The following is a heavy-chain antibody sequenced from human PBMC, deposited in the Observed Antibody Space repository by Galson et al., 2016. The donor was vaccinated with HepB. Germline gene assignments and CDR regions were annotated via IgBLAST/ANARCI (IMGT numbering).Heavy chain of an antibody. V-gene: IGHV3-30*04. J-gene: IGHJ4*02. CDR2: ISYDENNK. Sequence: SLRLSCAASGFTFCSYAMHWVRQAPGKGLEWVSLISYDENNKHYADSVKGRFFISRDNSRNTLYVQMNSLRPEDTAVYYCAAMREASTSFYGAQSYWGQGTLVTVSS. CDR3: AAMREASTSFYGAQSY. D-gene: IGHD2-2*01. CDR1: GFTFCSYA.